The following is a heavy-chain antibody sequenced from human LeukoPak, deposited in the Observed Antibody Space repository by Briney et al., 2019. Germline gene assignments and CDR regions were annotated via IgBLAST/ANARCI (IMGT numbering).Heavy chain of an antibody. Sequence: ASVKVSCKASGYTFTSYGISWVRQAPGQGLEWMGWISAYNGNTNYAQKLQGRVTMTTDTSTSTAYMELRSLRSDDTAVYYCARDPEPITMIENPSPHYWGQGTLVTVSS. V-gene: IGHV1-18*01. CDR2: ISAYNGNT. CDR3: ARDPEPITMIENPSPHY. J-gene: IGHJ4*02. CDR1: GYTFTSYG. D-gene: IGHD3-22*01.